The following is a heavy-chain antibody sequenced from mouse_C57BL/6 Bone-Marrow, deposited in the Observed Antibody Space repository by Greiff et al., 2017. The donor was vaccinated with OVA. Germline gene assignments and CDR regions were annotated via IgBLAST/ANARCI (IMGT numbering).Heavy chain of an antibody. CDR1: GYAFTNYL. CDR3: ARHYDFFDY. D-gene: IGHD2-4*01. CDR2: INPGSGGT. Sequence: QVQLQQSGAELVRPGTSVKVSCKASGYAFTNYLIEWVKQRPGQGLEWIGVINPGSGGTNYNEKFKGKATLTADKSSSTAYMQLSSLTSEDSAVYCCARHYDFFDYWGQGTTLTVSS. V-gene: IGHV1-54*01. J-gene: IGHJ2*01.